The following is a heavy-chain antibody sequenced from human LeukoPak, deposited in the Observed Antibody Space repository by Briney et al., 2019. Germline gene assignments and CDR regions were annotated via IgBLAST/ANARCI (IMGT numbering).Heavy chain of an antibody. V-gene: IGHV4-59*08. Sequence: SETLSLTCTVSGGSISSYYWSWVRQPPGKGLEWIAYIHNSGITSYNPSLKSRVTISVDTSKNQFSLELSSVTAADTAVYYCARQPDRRQVALWGQETLVTVSS. D-gene: IGHD1-14*01. CDR1: GGSISSYY. CDR3: ARQPDRRQVAL. CDR2: IHNSGIT. J-gene: IGHJ4*02.